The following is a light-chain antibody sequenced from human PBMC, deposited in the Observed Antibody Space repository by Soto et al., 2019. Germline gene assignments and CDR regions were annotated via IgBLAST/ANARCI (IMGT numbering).Light chain of an antibody. CDR1: SSNIGSNT. CDR2: SDN. J-gene: IGLJ1*01. V-gene: IGLV1-44*01. CDR3: SSYTSSSPYV. Sequence: QSVLTQPPSTSGTPGQRVTISCSGSSSNIGSNTVSWYQQLPGMAPKLLIYSDNQRPSGVPDRFSGSKSGTSASLAISGLQSEDEADYYCSSYTSSSPYVFGTGTKLTVL.